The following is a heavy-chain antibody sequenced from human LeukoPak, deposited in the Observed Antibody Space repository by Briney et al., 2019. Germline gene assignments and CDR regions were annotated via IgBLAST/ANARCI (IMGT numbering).Heavy chain of an antibody. Sequence: GESLKIYCKGSGYNFTSYWISWVRQMPGKGLEWMGRIDPSDSYTNYSPSFQGHVTISADKSISTAYLQWSSLKASDTAMYYCARFEVAGTLRFDYWGQGTLVTVSS. D-gene: IGHD6-19*01. V-gene: IGHV5-10-1*01. CDR1: GYNFTSYW. CDR3: ARFEVAGTLRFDY. J-gene: IGHJ4*02. CDR2: IDPSDSYT.